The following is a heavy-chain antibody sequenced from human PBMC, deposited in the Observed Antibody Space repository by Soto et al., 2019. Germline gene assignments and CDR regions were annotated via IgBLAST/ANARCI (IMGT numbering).Heavy chain of an antibody. J-gene: IGHJ6*04. CDR3: ARVSRYFTMVGGFIRPDYYDYGMDV. D-gene: IGHD3-10*01. V-gene: IGHV1-46*01. CDR2: INPSGGST. CDR1: GYTFTSYY. Sequence: ASVKVSCKASGYTFTSYYMHWVRQAPGQGLEWMGIINPSGGSTSYAQKFQGRVTMTRDTSTSTVYMELSSLRSEDTAVYYGARVSRYFTMVGGFIRPDYYDYGMDVWGKGTTVPVSS.